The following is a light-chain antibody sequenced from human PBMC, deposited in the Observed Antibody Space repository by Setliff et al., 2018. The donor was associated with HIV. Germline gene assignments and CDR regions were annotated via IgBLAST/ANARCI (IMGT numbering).Light chain of an antibody. CDR1: SSDVGGYNY. Sequence: QSALAQPASVSGSPGQSITISCTGTSSDVGGYNYVSWYQQHPGKAPKLINYDVSNRPSGVSNRFSGSKSGNTASLTISGLQAEYESDYYCSSYTSSRTYVFGTGTKVTVL. CDR3: SSYTSSRTYV. CDR2: DVS. J-gene: IGLJ1*01. V-gene: IGLV2-14*03.